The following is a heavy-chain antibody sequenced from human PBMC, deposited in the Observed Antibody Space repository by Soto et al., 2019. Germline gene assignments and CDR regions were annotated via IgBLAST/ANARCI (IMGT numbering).Heavy chain of an antibody. D-gene: IGHD6-19*01. J-gene: IGHJ5*02. V-gene: IGHV4-39*01. CDR3: ARPFSSGWSWGWFDP. CDR2: IYSSGST. CDR1: GGSISSSSYY. Sequence: QLQLQESGPGLVKPSETLSLTCTVSGGSISSSSYYWGWIRQPPGKGLEWIGSIYSSGSTYYNQSLKSRVTKSVDTSKNQFSLKLSSVTAADTAVYYCARPFSSGWSWGWFDPWGQGTLVTVSS.